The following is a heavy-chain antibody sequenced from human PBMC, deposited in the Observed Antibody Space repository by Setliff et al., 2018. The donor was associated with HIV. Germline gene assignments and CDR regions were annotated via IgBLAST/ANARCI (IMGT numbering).Heavy chain of an antibody. Sequence: SETLSLTCTVSGDSISSYYWNWIRQPPGKALEWIGYIYYGSTHYNPSFEGRVTISVDTSKNQFSLKLRSVTAADTAMYYCARRRCSAASCPDNSWNWLDPWGHGTLVTVSS. D-gene: IGHD2-15*01. J-gene: IGHJ5*02. CDR3: ARRRCSAASCPDNSWNWLDP. CDR1: GDSISSYY. V-gene: IGHV4-59*08. CDR2: IYYGST.